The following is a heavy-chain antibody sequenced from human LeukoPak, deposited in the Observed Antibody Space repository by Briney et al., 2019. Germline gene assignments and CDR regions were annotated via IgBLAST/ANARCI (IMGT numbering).Heavy chain of an antibody. CDR1: GFTFSDYS. D-gene: IGHD4-17*01. Sequence: GGSLRLSCAASGFTFSDYSMTWVRQAPGKGLEWISYISPSSSPIYYADSVKGRFTISRDNSKNTLYLQMNSLRAEDTAVYYCASTFYGDSPPYWGQGTLVTVSS. CDR2: ISPSSSPI. V-gene: IGHV3-48*01. J-gene: IGHJ4*02. CDR3: ASTFYGDSPPY.